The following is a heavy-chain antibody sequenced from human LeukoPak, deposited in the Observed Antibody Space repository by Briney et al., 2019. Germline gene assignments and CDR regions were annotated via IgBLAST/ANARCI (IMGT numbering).Heavy chain of an antibody. CDR3: PRDLRLFSVGLKNWFDP. CDR1: GFTFSSYW. V-gene: IGHV3-7*01. Sequence: GGSLRLSCAASGFTFSSYWMSWVRQAPGKGLEWVANIKQDGSEKYYVDSVKGRFTISRDNAKNSLYLQMNSLRAEDTAVYYCPRDLRLFSVGLKNWFDPWGQGTLVTVSS. J-gene: IGHJ5*02. CDR2: IKQDGSEK. D-gene: IGHD2-21*01.